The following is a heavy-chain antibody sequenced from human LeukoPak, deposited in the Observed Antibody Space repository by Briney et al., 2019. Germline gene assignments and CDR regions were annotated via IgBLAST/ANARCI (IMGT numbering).Heavy chain of an antibody. D-gene: IGHD3-10*01. J-gene: IGHJ5*02. V-gene: IGHV3-30*02. CDR2: IRYDGSNK. Sequence: GGSLRLSCAASGFTFSSYGMHWVRQAPGKGLEWVAFIRYDGSNKYYADSVKGRFTISRDNSKNTLYLQMNSLRAEDTAVYYCAKDKPMVREANWFDPWGQGTLVTVSS. CDR1: GFTFSSYG. CDR3: AKDKPMVREANWFDP.